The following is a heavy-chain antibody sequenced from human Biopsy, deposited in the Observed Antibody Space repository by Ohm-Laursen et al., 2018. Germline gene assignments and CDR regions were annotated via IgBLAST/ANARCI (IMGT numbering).Heavy chain of an antibody. J-gene: IGHJ5*02. D-gene: IGHD3-22*01. CDR1: GGTFNNYG. CDR2: INAKTGDT. Sequence: ASVKVSCKASGGTFNNYGITWVRQAPGQGLEWMGWINAKTGDTNYAQKFQGRVTMTRDTSISTAYVDLSSLRSDDTAVYYCTRGGYYYDSLAYYYWFDPWGQGTLVTVSS. CDR3: TRGGYYYDSLAYYYWFDP. V-gene: IGHV1-2*02.